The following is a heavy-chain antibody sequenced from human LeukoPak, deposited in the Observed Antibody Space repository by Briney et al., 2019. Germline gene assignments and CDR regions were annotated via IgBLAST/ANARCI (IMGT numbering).Heavy chain of an antibody. CDR1: GGSISLSYYY. Sequence: SETLSLTCSVSGGSISLSYYYWGWIRQPPGKALEWIGSVYYSGTTSYNPSLKSRVTISVDMSKNHFSLKLSSVTAADTAVYYCARVGSYGYLYYFDYWGQGTLVTVSS. CDR3: ARVGSYGYLYYFDY. J-gene: IGHJ4*02. V-gene: IGHV4-39*07. CDR2: VYYSGTT. D-gene: IGHD5-18*01.